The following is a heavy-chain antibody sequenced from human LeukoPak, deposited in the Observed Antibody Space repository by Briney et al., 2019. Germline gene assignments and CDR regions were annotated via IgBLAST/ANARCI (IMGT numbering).Heavy chain of an antibody. Sequence: PGGSLRLSCAASGFTFSSYSMNWVRQAPGKGLEWVSSISSSSSYIYYADSVKGRFTISRDNAKNSLYLQTNSLRAEDTAVYYCARDIPDYYDSSGYYGGYFDYWGQGTLVTVSS. CDR2: ISSSSSYI. J-gene: IGHJ4*02. D-gene: IGHD3-22*01. CDR3: ARDIPDYYDSSGYYGGYFDY. V-gene: IGHV3-21*01. CDR1: GFTFSSYS.